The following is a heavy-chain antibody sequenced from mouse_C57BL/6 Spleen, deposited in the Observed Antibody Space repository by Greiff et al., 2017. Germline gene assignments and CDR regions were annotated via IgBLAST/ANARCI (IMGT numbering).Heavy chain of an antibody. CDR1: GYTFTSYT. Sequence: VQLQQSGAELARPGASVKMSCKASGYTFTSYTMHWVNQRPGQGLEWIGYINPSSGYTKYNQKFKDKATLTADKSSSTAYMQLSSLTSEDSAVYYCARYDYGSTDWYFDVWGTGTTVTVSS. J-gene: IGHJ1*03. V-gene: IGHV1-4*01. D-gene: IGHD1-1*01. CDR3: ARYDYGSTDWYFDV. CDR2: INPSSGYT.